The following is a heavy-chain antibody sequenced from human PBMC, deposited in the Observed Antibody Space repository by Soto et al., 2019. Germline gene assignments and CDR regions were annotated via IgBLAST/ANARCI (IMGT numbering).Heavy chain of an antibody. Sequence: EVQLVESGGGLIQPGGSLRLSCAVSGFTVSNNYMSWVRQAPGKGLEGVSVIYSGGYTAYGDSVKGRFTISRDNSKNKQYLQMKTPGANPWAVYSWGPRPGGGGYWGQGTLVTVSS. CDR3: GPRPGGGGY. CDR2: IYSGGYT. D-gene: IGHD3-10*01. J-gene: IGHJ4*02. V-gene: IGHV3-53*01. CDR1: GFTVSNNY.